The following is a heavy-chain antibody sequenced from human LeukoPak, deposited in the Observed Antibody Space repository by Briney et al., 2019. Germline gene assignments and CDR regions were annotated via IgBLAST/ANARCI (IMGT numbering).Heavy chain of an antibody. Sequence: GGSLRLSCAASEFTVSSNYMAWVRQAPGKGLEWVSVIYSGTNTYYADSVKGRFTVSRDNSKNTLYLQMNNLRAEDTAVYYCASNYYDSTGTWGQGTLVTVSS. D-gene: IGHD3-22*01. CDR2: IYSGTNT. CDR3: ASNYYDSTGT. CDR1: EFTVSSNY. V-gene: IGHV3-53*01. J-gene: IGHJ4*02.